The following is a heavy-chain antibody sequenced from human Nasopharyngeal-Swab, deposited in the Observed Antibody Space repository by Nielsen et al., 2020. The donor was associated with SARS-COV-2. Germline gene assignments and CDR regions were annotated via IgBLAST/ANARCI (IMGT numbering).Heavy chain of an antibody. CDR3: ARGHRSISMIVVVIATAHFYFDS. V-gene: IGHV4-34*01. CDR1: GGSFSGYY. J-gene: IGHJ4*02. D-gene: IGHD3-22*01. CDR2: INHSGTT. Sequence: GSLRLSCAVYGGSFSGYYWSWIRQPPGKGLEWIGEINHSGTTSYNPSLKSRVTISSDTSKNQFSLKLSSVTAADTAVYYCARGHRSISMIVVVIATAHFYFDSWGRGTQVTVTS.